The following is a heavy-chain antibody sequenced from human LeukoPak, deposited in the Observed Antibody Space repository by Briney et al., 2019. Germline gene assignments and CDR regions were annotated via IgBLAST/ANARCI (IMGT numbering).Heavy chain of an antibody. CDR1: GFTFSSYG. CDR3: AKDCSSTSCPRGVGAFDI. Sequence: GGSLRLSCAASGFTFSSYGMHWVRQAPGKGLEWVAFIRYDGSNKYYADSVKGRFTISRDNSKNTLYLQMNSLRAEDTAVYYCAKDCSSTSCPRGVGAFDIWGQGTMVTVSS. J-gene: IGHJ3*02. V-gene: IGHV3-30*02. D-gene: IGHD2-2*01. CDR2: IRYDGSNK.